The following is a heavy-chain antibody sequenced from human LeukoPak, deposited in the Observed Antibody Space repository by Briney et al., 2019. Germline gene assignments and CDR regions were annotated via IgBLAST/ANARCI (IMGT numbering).Heavy chain of an antibody. D-gene: IGHD6-13*01. CDR3: AKGGSSWSPRYYYYGMDV. Sequence: GGSLRLSCAASGFTFSSYGMHWVRQAPGKGLEWVAVISYDGSNKYYADSVKGRFPISRDNSKNTLYLQINSLRAEDTAVYYCAKGGSSWSPRYYYYGMDVWGKGTTVTVSS. J-gene: IGHJ6*04. CDR2: ISYDGSNK. V-gene: IGHV3-30*18. CDR1: GFTFSSYG.